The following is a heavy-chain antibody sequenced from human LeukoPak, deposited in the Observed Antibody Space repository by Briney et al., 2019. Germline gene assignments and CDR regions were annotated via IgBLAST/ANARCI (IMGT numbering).Heavy chain of an antibody. CDR3: AKSDVVVPAAIRGGIDY. J-gene: IGHJ4*02. Sequence: RPGGSLRLSCAASGFIFTTHWMSWVRQAPGKGLEWVANINQDGSEKYYVDSVKGRFTISRDNAKNSLFLQMNSLRAEDTAVYYCAKSDVVVPAAIRGGIDYWGQGTLVTVSS. V-gene: IGHV3-7*01. D-gene: IGHD2-2*02. CDR1: GFIFTTHW. CDR2: INQDGSEK.